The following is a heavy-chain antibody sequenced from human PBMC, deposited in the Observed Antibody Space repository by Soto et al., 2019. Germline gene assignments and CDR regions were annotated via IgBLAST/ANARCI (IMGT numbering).Heavy chain of an antibody. CDR3: ARDYGSSHFDY. V-gene: IGHV4-59*01. J-gene: IGHJ4*02. D-gene: IGHD4-17*01. Sequence: PSETLSLTCTVSGGSISSYYWSWIRQPPGKGLEWIGYIYYSGSTNYNPSLKSRVTISVDTSKNQFSLKLSSVTAADTAVYYCARDYGSSHFDYWGQGTLVTVSS. CDR1: GGSISSYY. CDR2: IYYSGST.